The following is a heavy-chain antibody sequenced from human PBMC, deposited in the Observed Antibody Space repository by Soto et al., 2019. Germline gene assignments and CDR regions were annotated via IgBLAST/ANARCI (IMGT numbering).Heavy chain of an antibody. CDR2: IHYSGST. CDR3: TKYRRTDAEGYSFDY. Sequence: QVQLQESGPGLVKPSETLSLTCTVSGGSISGSYWSWIRQTPGKVLEWVGYIHYSGSTNYHPSLKSRVTMSVDSAKNQFSLQLSSVTAADTAVYFCTKYRRTDAEGYSFDYWGQGALVTVSS. CDR1: GGSISGSY. D-gene: IGHD2-15*01. V-gene: IGHV4-59*01. J-gene: IGHJ4*02.